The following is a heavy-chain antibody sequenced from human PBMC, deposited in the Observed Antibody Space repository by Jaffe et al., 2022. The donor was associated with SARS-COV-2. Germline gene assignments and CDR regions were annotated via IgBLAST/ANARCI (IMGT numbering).Heavy chain of an antibody. V-gene: IGHV3-43*01. J-gene: IGHJ4*02. Sequence: EVQLVESGGVVVQPGGSLRLSCAASGFTFDDYTMHWVRQAPGKGLEWVSLISWDGGSTYYADSVKGRFTISRDNSKNSLYLQMNSLRTEDTALYYCAKDGSYGSGSYFDYWGQGTLVTVSS. CDR1: GFTFDDYT. CDR3: AKDGSYGSGSYFDY. D-gene: IGHD3-10*01. CDR2: ISWDGGST.